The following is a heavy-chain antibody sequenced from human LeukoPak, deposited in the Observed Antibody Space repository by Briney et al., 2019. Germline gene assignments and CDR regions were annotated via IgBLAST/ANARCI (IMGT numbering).Heavy chain of an antibody. D-gene: IGHD4-17*01. CDR2: IYYSGST. Sequence: SETLSLTCTVSGGSISTYHWSWIRQPPGKGLEWIGYIYYSGSTNYNPPLKSRVTISVDTSKNQFSLRLSSVTTADTAVYYCARDGGTREADYEFDYWGLGTLVTVSS. J-gene: IGHJ4*02. V-gene: IGHV4-59*01. CDR1: GGSISTYH. CDR3: ARDGGTREADYEFDY.